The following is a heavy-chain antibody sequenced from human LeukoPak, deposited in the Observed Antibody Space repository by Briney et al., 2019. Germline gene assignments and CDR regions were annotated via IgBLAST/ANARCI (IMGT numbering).Heavy chain of an antibody. V-gene: IGHV3-21*01. Sequence: GGSLRLSCAASGFTFSSYSMNWVRQAPGKGLGWVSYVSTSSAYIHYADSVKGRFTISRDNAKNSLYLQMNTLRAEDTAVYYCAREDSSGPIDYWGQGTVVTVSS. J-gene: IGHJ4*02. CDR3: AREDSSGPIDY. CDR1: GFTFSSYS. CDR2: VSTSSAYI. D-gene: IGHD3-22*01.